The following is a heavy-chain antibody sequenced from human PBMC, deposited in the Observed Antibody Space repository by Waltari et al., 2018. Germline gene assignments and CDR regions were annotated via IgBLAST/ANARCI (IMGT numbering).Heavy chain of an antibody. CDR3: ARESVTGTGEDYFDY. D-gene: IGHD1-20*01. Sequence: QVQLQESGPGLVKPSETLSLTCAVSGYSIRGGYYWGWIRQPPGKGLEWIGSIYHSGSTYYNPSLKSRVTISVDTSKNQFSLKLSSVTAADTAVYYCARESVTGTGEDYFDYWGQGTLVTVSS. J-gene: IGHJ4*02. CDR2: IYHSGST. CDR1: GYSIRGGYY. V-gene: IGHV4-38-2*02.